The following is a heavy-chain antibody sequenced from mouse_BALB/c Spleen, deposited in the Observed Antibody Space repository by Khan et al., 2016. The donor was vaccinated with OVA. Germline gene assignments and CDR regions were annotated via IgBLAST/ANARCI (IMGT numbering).Heavy chain of an antibody. CDR3: AMGRTY. J-gene: IGHJ3*01. CDR1: GYSITSDYA. Sequence: EVQLQESGPGLVKPSQSLSLTCTVTGYSITSDYAWNWIRQFPGNKLEWMGYISYSGRTSYNPSLKSRISFTRDTSKNQFFLQLNSVTTEDTAKYYGAMGRTYWGQGTLVTVSA. CDR2: ISYSGRT. V-gene: IGHV3-2*02. D-gene: IGHD4-1*01.